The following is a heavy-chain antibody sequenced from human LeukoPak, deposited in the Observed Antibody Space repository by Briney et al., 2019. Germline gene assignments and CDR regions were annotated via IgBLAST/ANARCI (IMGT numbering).Heavy chain of an antibody. J-gene: IGHJ4*02. CDR3: ARGRCSSASCFFDY. CDR1: GFTFSIYW. CDR2: IKQDGSEK. Sequence: GGSLRLSCAASGFTFSIYWMSWVRQAPGKGLEWVANIKQDGSEKYYVDSVKGRFTISRDNAKNSLSLQMNSLRAEDTAVYYCARGRCSSASCFFDYWGQGTLVTVSS. D-gene: IGHD2-2*01. V-gene: IGHV3-7*01.